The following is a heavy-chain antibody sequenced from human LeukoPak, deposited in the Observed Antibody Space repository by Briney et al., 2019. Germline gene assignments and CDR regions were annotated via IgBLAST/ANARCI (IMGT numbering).Heavy chain of an antibody. Sequence: GGSLRLSCAASGFTFDYYWMHWVRQAPGKGLMWVSRINTDGSNTHYADSVKGRFTISRDNAKNTLYLQMNGPRVEDTAVYYCVVWGEDRSGHRFDFWGQGTLVTVSS. CDR3: VVWGEDRSGHRFDF. CDR2: INTDGSNT. D-gene: IGHD3-22*01. V-gene: IGHV3-74*01. J-gene: IGHJ4*02. CDR1: GFTFDYYW.